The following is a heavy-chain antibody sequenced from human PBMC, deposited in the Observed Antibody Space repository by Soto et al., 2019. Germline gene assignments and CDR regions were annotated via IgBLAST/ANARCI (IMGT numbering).Heavy chain of an antibody. D-gene: IGHD3-3*01. CDR2: ISYDGSNK. CDR3: ARDKRDLRFLEWSYYFDY. Sequence: QVQLVESGGGVVQPGRSLRLSCAASGFTFSSCAMNWVRQAPGKWLEWVAVISYDGSNKYYADSVKGRFTVSRDNSKNTLYLQVNSLRAEDTAVYYCARDKRDLRFLEWSYYFDYWGQGTLVTVSS. CDR1: GFTFSSCA. V-gene: IGHV3-30-3*01. J-gene: IGHJ4*02.